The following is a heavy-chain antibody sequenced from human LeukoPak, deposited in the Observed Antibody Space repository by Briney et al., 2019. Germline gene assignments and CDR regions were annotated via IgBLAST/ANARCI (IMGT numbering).Heavy chain of an antibody. V-gene: IGHV5-51*01. D-gene: IGHD2-15*01. CDR2: IYPGDSDT. Sequence: RGESLKISCKGSGYSFTSYWIGWVRQMPGKGLEWMGSIYPGDSDTRYSPSFQGQVTISADKSISTAYLQWSSLKASDTAMYYCARDRGYCSGGSCYGWFDPWGQGTLVTVSS. J-gene: IGHJ5*02. CDR3: ARDRGYCSGGSCYGWFDP. CDR1: GYSFTSYW.